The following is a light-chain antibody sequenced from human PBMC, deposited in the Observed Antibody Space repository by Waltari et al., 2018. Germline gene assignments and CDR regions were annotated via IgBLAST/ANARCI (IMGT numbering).Light chain of an antibody. CDR1: TGAVTSDHY. CDR2: DTT. J-gene: IGLJ1*01. V-gene: IGLV7-46*01. Sequence: QAVVTQEPSLTVSPGGTVTLTCASSTGAVTSDHYPYWFQQKPGQTPRTLIYDTTKKYSWTPARFSGSLLGGKAALTLSGAQPEDEAEYYCLLAYGDAQVFGTGTKVTVL. CDR3: LLAYGDAQV.